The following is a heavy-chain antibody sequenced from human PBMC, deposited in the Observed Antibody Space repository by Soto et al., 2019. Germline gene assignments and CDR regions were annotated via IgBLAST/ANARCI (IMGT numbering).Heavy chain of an antibody. CDR2: IKQDGSEK. V-gene: IGHV3-7*01. Sequence: PGGSLRLSCAASGFTFSSYWMSWVRQAPGKGLEWVANIKQDGSEKYYVDSVKGRFTISRDNAKNSLYLQMNSLRAEDTAVYYCARDRTPTVTTDYYYYYMDVWGKGTTVTGSS. CDR3: ARDRTPTVTTDYYYYYMDV. CDR1: GFTFSSYW. J-gene: IGHJ6*03. D-gene: IGHD4-4*01.